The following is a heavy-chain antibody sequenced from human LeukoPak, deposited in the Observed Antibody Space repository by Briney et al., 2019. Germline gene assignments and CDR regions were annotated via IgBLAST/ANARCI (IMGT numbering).Heavy chain of an antibody. CDR3: ARYDTAMAGNPLAIFDY. D-gene: IGHD5-18*01. J-gene: IGHJ4*02. Sequence: GSLRLSCAASGSTFSSYDMSWVRQAPGKGLEWVSVISGSGGYTYYADSVKGRFTISRDNSKNTLYLQMNSLRAEDTAVYYCARYDTAMAGNPLAIFDYWGQGTLVTVSS. V-gene: IGHV3-23*01. CDR2: ISGSGGYT. CDR1: GSTFSSYD.